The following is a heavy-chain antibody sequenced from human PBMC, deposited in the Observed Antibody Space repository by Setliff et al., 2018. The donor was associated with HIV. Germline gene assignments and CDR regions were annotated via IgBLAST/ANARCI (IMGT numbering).Heavy chain of an antibody. CDR2: IYYSGST. J-gene: IGHJ3*02. D-gene: IGHD3-9*01. CDR1: GGSISSYY. V-gene: IGHV4-59*01. Sequence: SETLSLTCTVSGGSISSYYWSWIRQPPGKGLEWIGYIYYSGSTRYNPSLKSRVTISVDTSKNQFSLRLSSVTAADTAVYYCARGRDYDILDGHDAFDIWGQGTMVT. CDR3: ARGRDYDILDGHDAFDI.